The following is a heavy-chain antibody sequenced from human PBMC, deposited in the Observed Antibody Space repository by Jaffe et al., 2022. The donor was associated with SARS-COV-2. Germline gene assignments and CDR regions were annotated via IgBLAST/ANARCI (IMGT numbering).Heavy chain of an antibody. D-gene: IGHD2-15*01. CDR1: GFTFSSYA. CDR3: ARDLGGISTSEA. V-gene: IGHV3-64*01. Sequence: EVQLVESGGGLVQPGGSLRLSCAASGFTFSSYAMHWVRQAPGKGLEYVSAISSNGGSTYYANSVKGRFTISRDNSKNTLYLQMGSLRAEDMAVYYCARDLGGISTSEAWGQGTLVTVSS. J-gene: IGHJ5*02. CDR2: ISSNGGST.